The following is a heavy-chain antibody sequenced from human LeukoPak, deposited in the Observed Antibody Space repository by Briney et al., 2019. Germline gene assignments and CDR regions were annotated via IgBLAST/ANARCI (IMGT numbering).Heavy chain of an antibody. D-gene: IGHD3-22*01. J-gene: IGHJ4*02. CDR2: IYTSGST. CDR1: GGSISSYY. V-gene: IGHV4-4*07. CDR3: ARDAHYYDSSGYYYFDY. Sequence: SETLSLTXTVSGGSISSYYWGWIRQPAGKGLEWIGRIYTSGSTNYNPSLKSRVTMSVDTSKNQFSLKLSSVTAADTAVYYCARDAHYYDSSGYYYFDYWGQGTQVTVSS.